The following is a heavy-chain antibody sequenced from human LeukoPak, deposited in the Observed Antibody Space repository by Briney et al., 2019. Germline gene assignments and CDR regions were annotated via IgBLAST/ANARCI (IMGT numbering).Heavy chain of an antibody. D-gene: IGHD2-2*01. CDR3: ATSPLGYCSSTSSVGDCYYYYGMDV. V-gene: IGHV4-34*01. Sequence: SSETLSLTCAVYGGSFSGYYWSWIRQPPGKGLEWIGEINRSGSTNYNPSLKSRVTISVDTSKNQFSLKLSSVTAADTAVYYCATSPLGYCSSTSSVGDCYYYYGMDVWGQGTTVTVSS. CDR1: GGSFSGYY. J-gene: IGHJ6*02. CDR2: INRSGST.